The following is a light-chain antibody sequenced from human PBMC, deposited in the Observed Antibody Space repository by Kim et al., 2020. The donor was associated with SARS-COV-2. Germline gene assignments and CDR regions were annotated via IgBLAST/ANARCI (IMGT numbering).Light chain of an antibody. V-gene: IGKV3-15*01. CDR1: ETISSY. CDR3: QQYNDWPPGDT. CDR2: DAS. Sequence: EIVMTQSPATLSVSPVERAILSCRASETISSYLAWYQQKPGQPPRLLIYDASTRATGIPARFSGSGSGTEFTLTISSLQSEDFAIYYCQQYNDWPPGDTFGQGTKLEI. J-gene: IGKJ2*01.